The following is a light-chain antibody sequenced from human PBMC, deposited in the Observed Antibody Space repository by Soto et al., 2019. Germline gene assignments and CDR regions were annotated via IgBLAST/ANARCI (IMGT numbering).Light chain of an antibody. Sequence: EIVLTQSPATLSLSPGEGATLSCRASQSVGRYLAWYQQKPGQAPRLLIYDASKRATGIAARFSGSGSGTDFTLTISTLEPKDFAVYYCQQRSDWPSTFGGGTKVQIK. CDR1: QSVGRY. CDR3: QQRSDWPST. J-gene: IGKJ4*01. V-gene: IGKV3-11*01. CDR2: DAS.